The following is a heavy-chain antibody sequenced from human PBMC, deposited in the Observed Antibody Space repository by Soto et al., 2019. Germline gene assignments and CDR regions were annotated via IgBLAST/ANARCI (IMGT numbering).Heavy chain of an antibody. CDR2: IIPIFGTA. CDR3: ARHVPAAGYTSGMDA. Sequence: QVQLVQSGAEVKKPGASVKVSCKASGGTFSSYAISCVRQAPGQGLEWMGGIIPIFGTANYAQKLQGRVTITADEYTSTAYMEVGSLRSEDTAVYYCARHVPAAGYTSGMDAWGQGTTVTVSS. D-gene: IGHD2-2*01. J-gene: IGHJ6*02. CDR1: GGTFSSYA. V-gene: IGHV1-69*12.